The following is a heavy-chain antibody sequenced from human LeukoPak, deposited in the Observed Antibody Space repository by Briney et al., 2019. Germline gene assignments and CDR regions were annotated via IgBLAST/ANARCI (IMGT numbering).Heavy chain of an antibody. CDR2: ISGSGGST. CDR1: GFTFSSYA. CDR3: AKANVVVPAAKPYYYYYYGMDV. J-gene: IGHJ6*02. V-gene: IGHV3-23*01. Sequence: GGSQRLSCAASGFTFSSYAMSWVRQAPGKGLEWVSAISGSGGSTYYADSVKGRFTISRDNSKNTLYLQMNSLRAEDTAVYYCAKANVVVPAAKPYYYYYYGMDVWGQGTTVTVSS. D-gene: IGHD2-2*01.